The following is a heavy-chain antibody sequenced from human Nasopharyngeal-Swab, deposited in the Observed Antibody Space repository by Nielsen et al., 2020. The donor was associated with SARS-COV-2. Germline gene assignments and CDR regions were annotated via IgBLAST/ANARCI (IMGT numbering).Heavy chain of an antibody. CDR3: ARGEGVQASAYYDSSGYFPFDY. V-gene: IGHV3-33*01. D-gene: IGHD3-22*01. J-gene: IGHJ4*02. CDR1: GFTFSTYG. CDR2: IWYDGTDN. Sequence: GSLRLSCAASGFTFSTYGMHWVRQAPGKGLEWVAIIWYDGTDNYYADSVKGRFTISRDNSKNTLYLQMNSLRAEDTTVYYCARGEGVQASAYYDSSGYFPFDYWGQGTLVTVSS.